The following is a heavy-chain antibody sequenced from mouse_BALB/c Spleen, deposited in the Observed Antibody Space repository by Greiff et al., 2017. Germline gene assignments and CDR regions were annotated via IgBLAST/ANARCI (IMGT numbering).Heavy chain of an antibody. Sequence: EVQRVESGPELVKPGASMKISCKASGYSFTGYTMNWVKQSHGKNLEWIGLINPYNGGTSYNQKFKGKATLTVDKSSSTAYMELLSLTSEDSAVYYCARCYYGNYEGWFAYWGQGTLVTVSA. CDR3: ARCYYGNYEGWFAY. CDR2: INPYNGGT. D-gene: IGHD2-1*01. J-gene: IGHJ3*01. CDR1: GYSFTGYT. V-gene: IGHV1-18*01.